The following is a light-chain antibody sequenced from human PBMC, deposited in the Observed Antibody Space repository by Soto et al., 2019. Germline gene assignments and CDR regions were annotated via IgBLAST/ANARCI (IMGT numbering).Light chain of an antibody. CDR3: KSYTSSSTYV. J-gene: IGLJ1*01. CDR1: SSDVGVYNY. CDR2: EVT. V-gene: IGLV2-14*01. Sequence: QSALTQPASVSGSPGQSIAISCTGTSSDVGVYNYVSWYQQHPGKAPKLMIYEVTNRPSGVSNRFSGSKSGNTASLTISGLQAEDEADYYCKSYTSSSTYVFGTGTKVTVL.